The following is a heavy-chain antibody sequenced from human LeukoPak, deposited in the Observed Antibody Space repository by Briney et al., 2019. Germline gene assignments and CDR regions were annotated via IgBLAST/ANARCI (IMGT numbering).Heavy chain of an antibody. J-gene: IGHJ4*02. D-gene: IGHD6-19*01. CDR3: ARDAYSSGWYSDY. CDR1: GFTVSSNY. Sequence: GGSLRLSCAASGFTVSSNYVSWVRQAPGKGLEWVSVIYSGGSTYYADSVKGRFTISRDNSKNTLYLQMNSLRAEDTAVYYCARDAYSSGWYSDYWGQGTLVTVSS. V-gene: IGHV3-53*01. CDR2: IYSGGST.